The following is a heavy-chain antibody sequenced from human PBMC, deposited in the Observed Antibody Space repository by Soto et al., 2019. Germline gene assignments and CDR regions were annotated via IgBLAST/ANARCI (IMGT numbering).Heavy chain of an antibody. V-gene: IGHV4-38-2*01. J-gene: IGHJ6*02. CDR1: GYSIASGYY. CDR3: ARTFDYYGMAV. Sequence: PSETLSLTCAVSGYSIASGYYWAWIRQPPGKGLEWIGSIYHAGSVYYNPSLNSRVAMSLDTSDNHFSLKLTSVTAADTAVYYCARTFDYYGMAVWGQGTTVTVSS. CDR2: IYHAGSV.